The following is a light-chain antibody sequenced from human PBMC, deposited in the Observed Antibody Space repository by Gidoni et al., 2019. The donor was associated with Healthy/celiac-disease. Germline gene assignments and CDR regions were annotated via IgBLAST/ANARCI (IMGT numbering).Light chain of an antibody. CDR2: EVS. Sequence: QSALTQPASVSGSPGQSNTISCTGTSSDVGSYNLVSWSQQHPGKAPKLMIYEVSKRPSGVSNRFSGSKSGNTASLTISGLQAEDEGDYHCCSYAGSSILVFGGGTKLTVL. V-gene: IGLV2-23*02. CDR1: SSDVGSYNL. CDR3: CSYAGSSILV. J-gene: IGLJ2*01.